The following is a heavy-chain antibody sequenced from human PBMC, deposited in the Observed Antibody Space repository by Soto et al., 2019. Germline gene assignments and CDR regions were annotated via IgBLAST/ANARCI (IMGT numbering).Heavy chain of an antibody. CDR3: GRGGTPIDY. J-gene: IGHJ4*02. CDR1: GYTFTNFG. V-gene: IGHV1-18*01. Sequence: QVQLVQSGAEVKKPGASVKVSCKASGYTFTNFGISWVRQAPGQGLEWMGWISAYNGNTNYAQNFQVRVTMTTDTSTSTADMELRSLRSDDTAVYYCGRGGTPIDYWGQGTLVTVSS. D-gene: IGHD3-16*01. CDR2: ISAYNGNT.